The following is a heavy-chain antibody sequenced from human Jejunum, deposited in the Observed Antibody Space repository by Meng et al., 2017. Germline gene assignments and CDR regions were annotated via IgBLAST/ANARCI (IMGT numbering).Heavy chain of an antibody. Sequence: ASVKVSCKASGYPFTGYFLHWVRQAPGQGLEWVGSINSYSGATSYLQKFQGRVTVTRDTSISTAYMELSGLRSDDTAVYFCARPGSGDYYVSWGQGTLVTVSS. V-gene: IGHV1-2*02. CDR2: INSYSGAT. CDR3: ARPGSGDYYVS. CDR1: GYPFTGYF. D-gene: IGHD3-10*01. J-gene: IGHJ5*02.